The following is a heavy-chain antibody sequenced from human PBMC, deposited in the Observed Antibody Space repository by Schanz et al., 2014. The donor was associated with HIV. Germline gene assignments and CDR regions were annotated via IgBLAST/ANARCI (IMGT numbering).Heavy chain of an antibody. CDR2: MNPNRGNA. CDR3: ARRRGWGSYRYFPYGLDV. V-gene: IGHV1-8*02. D-gene: IGHD3-16*02. CDR1: GYTFTDYF. Sequence: QVQLVQSGAEVKKPGASVKVSCKASGYTFTDYFVHWVRQAPGQGLEWMGWMNPNRGNAGFAQNFQGRVTLTRDTSITTASMALTSLRPEDTAVYYCARRRGWGSYRYFPYGLDVWGQGTTVTVSS. J-gene: IGHJ6*02.